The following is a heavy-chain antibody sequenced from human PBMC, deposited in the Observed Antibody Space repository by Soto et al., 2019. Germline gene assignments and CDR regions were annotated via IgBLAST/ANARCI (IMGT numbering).Heavy chain of an antibody. V-gene: IGHV4-34*01. J-gene: IGHJ4*02. CDR3: ARGWGRRSDY. D-gene: IGHD7-27*01. Sequence: QVQLQQWGAGLLKPSETLSLTCAVYGGSFSGYSWSWIRQPPGKGLEWIGEINHSGSTNYNPSLKSRGTISVDTSKNQFSLKLSSVTAADTAVYYCARGWGRRSDYGGQVALVAVS. CDR1: GGSFSGYS. CDR2: INHSGST.